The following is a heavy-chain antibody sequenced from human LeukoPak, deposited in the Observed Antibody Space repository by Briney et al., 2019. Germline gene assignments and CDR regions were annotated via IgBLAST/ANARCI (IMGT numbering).Heavy chain of an antibody. Sequence: PGASVKVSCKDSGYTFTGDYIHWVRQAPGQGLEWMGWINTDSGDTKDGKKFQGRVTMTRDTSISTAYMELTSLRYDDTAVYFCASSNFADYDVYFDYWGQGTLVTVSS. CDR3: ASSNFADYDVYFDY. CDR1: GYTFTGDY. D-gene: IGHD4-17*01. J-gene: IGHJ4*02. V-gene: IGHV1-2*02. CDR2: INTDSGDT.